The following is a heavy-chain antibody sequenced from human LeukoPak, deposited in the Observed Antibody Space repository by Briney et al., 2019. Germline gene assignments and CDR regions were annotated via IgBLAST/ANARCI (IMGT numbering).Heavy chain of an antibody. CDR2: ISPTGSYT. CDR1: GFRLNVYY. V-gene: IGHV3-11*03. CDR3: ARKLGGTQCGGDCFFDH. J-gene: IGHJ4*02. D-gene: IGHD2-21*02. Sequence: GGSLRLSCEASGFRLNVYYMSWFRLAPGKGLEWIGYISPTGSYTTYADSVRGRFTISRDNAKNLLFLQMNDLRTEDTAVYYCARKLGGTQCGGDCFFDHWGQGTRVAVSS.